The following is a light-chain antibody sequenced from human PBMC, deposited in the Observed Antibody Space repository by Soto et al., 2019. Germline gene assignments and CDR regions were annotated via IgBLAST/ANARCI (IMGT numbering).Light chain of an antibody. CDR3: QQYGSSPVT. CDR1: QSVSSSY. CDR2: GAS. Sequence: EIVLTQSPGTLSLSPGERATLSCRASQSVSSSYLAWYQQKPGQAPRLLIYGASSRATGIPDRFSGNGSGTDFPLTISRLEPEHFAVYYCQQYGSSPVTVGPGTRVDIK. V-gene: IGKV3-20*01. J-gene: IGKJ3*01.